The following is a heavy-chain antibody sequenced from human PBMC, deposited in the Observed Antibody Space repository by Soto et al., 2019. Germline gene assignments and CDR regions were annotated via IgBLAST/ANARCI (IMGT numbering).Heavy chain of an antibody. Sequence: GGSLRLSCAASGFTFSSYAMHWVRQAPGKGLEWVAVISYDGSNKYYADSVKGRFTISRDNSKNTLYLKMNSLRAEDTAVYYCARDGSGFYYYYGMDVWGQGTTVTVSS. J-gene: IGHJ6*02. CDR1: GFTFSSYA. V-gene: IGHV3-30-3*01. CDR3: ARDGSGFYYYYGMDV. D-gene: IGHD3-10*01. CDR2: ISYDGSNK.